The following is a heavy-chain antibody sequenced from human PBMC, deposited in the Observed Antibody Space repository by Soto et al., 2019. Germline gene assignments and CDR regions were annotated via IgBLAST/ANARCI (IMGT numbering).Heavy chain of an antibody. CDR1: GYTFTGCY. Sequence: ASVKVSCKASGYTFTGCYMHWVRQAPGQGLEWMGWINPNSGGTNYAQKFQGRVTMTRDTSISTAYMELSRLRSDDTAVYYCARWTHVTIFGVVPHGMDVWGQGTTVTVSS. J-gene: IGHJ6*02. CDR3: ARWTHVTIFGVVPHGMDV. V-gene: IGHV1-2*02. D-gene: IGHD3-3*01. CDR2: INPNSGGT.